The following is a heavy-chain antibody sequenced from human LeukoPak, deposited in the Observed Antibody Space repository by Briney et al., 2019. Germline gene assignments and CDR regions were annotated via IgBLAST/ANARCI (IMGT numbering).Heavy chain of an antibody. J-gene: IGHJ4*02. V-gene: IGHV3-23*01. CDR1: GFTFSSYA. Sequence: GGSLRLSCAASGFTFSSYAMSWVRQAPGKGLEWVSTISGSGATTYYADSVKGRFTISRDNSQNTLYLQMNSLRAEDTAVYYCAKNSGYTSSSYVGYWGQGTLVTVSS. CDR3: AKNSGYTSSSYVGY. CDR2: ISGSGATT. D-gene: IGHD6-13*01.